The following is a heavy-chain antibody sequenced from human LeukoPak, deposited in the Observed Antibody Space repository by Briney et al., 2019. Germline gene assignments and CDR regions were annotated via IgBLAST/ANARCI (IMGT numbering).Heavy chain of an antibody. V-gene: IGHV3-21*01. Sequence: GGSLRLSCAASGFTFSSYSMNWVRQAPGKGLEWVSSISSSSSYIYYADSVKGRFTISRDNAKNSLYLQMNSLRAEDTAVYYCARDSGWLRTRDAFDIWGQGTMVTVSS. CDR2: ISSSSSYI. CDR1: GFTFSSYS. J-gene: IGHJ3*02. CDR3: ARDSGWLRTRDAFDI. D-gene: IGHD5-12*01.